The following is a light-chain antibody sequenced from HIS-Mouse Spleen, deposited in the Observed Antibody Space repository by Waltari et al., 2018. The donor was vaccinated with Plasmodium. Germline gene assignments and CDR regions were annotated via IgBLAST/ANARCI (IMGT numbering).Light chain of an antibody. V-gene: IGLV2-11*01. CDR1: SSDVGGYNY. CDR3: CSYAGSYTLV. J-gene: IGLJ2*01. Sequence: PGQSVTISCTGTSSDVGGYNYVSWYQQHPGKAPKLMIYDVSKRPSGVPDRFSGSKSGNTASLTISGLQAEDEADYYCCSYAGSYTLVFGGGTKLTVL. CDR2: DVS.